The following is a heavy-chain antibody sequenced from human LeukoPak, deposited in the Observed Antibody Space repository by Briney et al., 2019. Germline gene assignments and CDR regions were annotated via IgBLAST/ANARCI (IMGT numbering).Heavy chain of an antibody. CDR1: RFTFDDYG. CDR2: INWNGGST. V-gene: IGHV3-20*04. CDR3: ARDRREGFDCSSTSCPYYYSGMDV. J-gene: IGHJ6*02. Sequence: PGVSLRLSCAASRFTFDDYGMSWVRQVPGKGLEWVSGINWNGGSTGYADSVKGRFTISRDNAKNSLYLQMNSLRAEDTTLYYCARDRREGFDCSSTSCPYYYSGMDVWGQGATVTVSS. D-gene: IGHD2-2*01.